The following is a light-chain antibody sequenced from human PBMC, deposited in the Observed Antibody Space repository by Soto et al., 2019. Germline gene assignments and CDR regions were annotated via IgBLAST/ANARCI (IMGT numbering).Light chain of an antibody. Sequence: EIVLTQSPGTLSLSPGERATLSCRASQSVTSSYLAWYQQKSGEAPRLLIYGASTRATGIPDRFRGRGSGTDFPLTISRLEPEDFAVYYCQQYGSSPRTFGQGTKVEIK. CDR1: QSVTSSY. CDR2: GAS. CDR3: QQYGSSPRT. J-gene: IGKJ1*01. V-gene: IGKV3-20*01.